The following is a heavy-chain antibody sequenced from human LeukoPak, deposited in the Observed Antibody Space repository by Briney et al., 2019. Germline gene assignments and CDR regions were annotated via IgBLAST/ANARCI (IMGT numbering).Heavy chain of an antibody. CDR1: GYSISSGYY. CDR2: IYHSGST. Sequence: SETLSLTCAVSGYSISSGYYWGWIRQPPGKGLEWIGSIYHSGSTYYNPSLKSRVTISVNTSKNQFSLKLSSVTAADTAVYYCARITIFGVVIDYWGQGTLVTVSS. J-gene: IGHJ4*02. CDR3: ARITIFGVVIDY. D-gene: IGHD3-3*01. V-gene: IGHV4-38-2*01.